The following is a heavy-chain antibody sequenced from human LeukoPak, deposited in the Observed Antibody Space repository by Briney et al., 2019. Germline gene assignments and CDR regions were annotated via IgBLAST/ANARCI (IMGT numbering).Heavy chain of an antibody. V-gene: IGHV1-46*01. CDR3: AREMVRGGGFDY. CDR1: GYTFTSYG. Sequence: ASVKVSCKASGYTFTSYGISWVRQAPGQGLEWMGIINPSGGSTSYAQKFQGRVTMTRDTSTSTVYMELSSLRSEDTAVYYCAREMVRGGGFDYWGQGTLVTVSS. J-gene: IGHJ4*02. D-gene: IGHD3-10*01. CDR2: INPSGGST.